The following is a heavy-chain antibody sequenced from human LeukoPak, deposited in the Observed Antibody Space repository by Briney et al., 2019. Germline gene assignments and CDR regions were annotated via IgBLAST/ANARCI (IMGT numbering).Heavy chain of an antibody. J-gene: IGHJ3*02. D-gene: IGHD2-2*02. CDR3: ARDLIVVVPAAIDLPNVAFDI. Sequence: PSQTLSLTCTVYGGSISSYCCSWIRQPAGKGLEWLGRSYTSGSTNYNPSLKSRVTMSVDTSKNQFSLKLSSVTAADTAVYYCARDLIVVVPAAIDLPNVAFDIWGQGTMVTVSS. CDR1: GGSISSYC. CDR2: SYTSGST. V-gene: IGHV4-4*07.